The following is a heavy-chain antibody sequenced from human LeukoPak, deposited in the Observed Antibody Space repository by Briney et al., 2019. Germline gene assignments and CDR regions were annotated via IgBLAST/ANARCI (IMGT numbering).Heavy chain of an antibody. CDR2: IDPSDSYT. V-gene: IGHV5-10-1*01. CDR1: GYSFTSYW. Sequence: GESLKISCKGSGYSFTSYWISWVRQMPGKGLEWMGRIDPSDSYTNYSPSFQGHVTISADKSISTAYLRWSSLKASDTAMYYCARLTKSGYCSSTSCYDWGQGTLVTVSS. CDR3: ARLTKSGYCSSTSCYD. J-gene: IGHJ4*02. D-gene: IGHD2-2*01.